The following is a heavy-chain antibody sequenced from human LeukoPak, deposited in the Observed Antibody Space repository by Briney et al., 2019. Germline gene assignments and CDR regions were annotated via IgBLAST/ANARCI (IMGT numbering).Heavy chain of an antibody. CDR1: GYTFTSYD. Sequence: ASVKVSCKASGYTFTSYDINCVRQAPGQGLEWMGWMNPNSGNTGYAQKFQGRVTMTRNTSISTAYMELSSLRSEDTAVYYCARGIAAAATSWYYYYYMDVWGKGTTVTVSS. CDR2: MNPNSGNT. J-gene: IGHJ6*03. CDR3: ARGIAAAATSWYYYYYMDV. V-gene: IGHV1-8*01. D-gene: IGHD6-13*01.